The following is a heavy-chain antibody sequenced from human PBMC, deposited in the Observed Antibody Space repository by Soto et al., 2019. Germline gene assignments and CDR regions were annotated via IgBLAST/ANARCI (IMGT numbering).Heavy chain of an antibody. J-gene: IGHJ4*02. D-gene: IGHD2-2*01. V-gene: IGHV3-53*01. CDR2: IYSSDNT. Sequence: PGGSLRLSCAASGFTVSNNYMTWVRQAPGKGLEWVSGIYSSDNTYYADSVKGRFIISRDNSMNTLYLQMNSLRVDDTAIYYCAGGPIVAPDYWGQGTLVTVSS. CDR3: AGGPIVAPDY. CDR1: GFTVSNNY.